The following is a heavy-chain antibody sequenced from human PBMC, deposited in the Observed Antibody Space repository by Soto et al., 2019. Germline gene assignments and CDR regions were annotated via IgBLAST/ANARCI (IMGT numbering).Heavy chain of an antibody. J-gene: IGHJ5*02. D-gene: IGHD6-19*01. V-gene: IGHV4-59*08. CDR3: AGSTGWYWFDT. CDR1: GGSTSSYY. CDR2: IHYSGRT. Sequence: SETLSLTCTVSGGSTSSYYWSWIRQPPGKGLEWIASIHYSGRTNYNPSLKSRVTVSVDTSKNQFSLKLNSVTAADTAVYYCAGSTGWYWFDTWGQGTLVTVSS.